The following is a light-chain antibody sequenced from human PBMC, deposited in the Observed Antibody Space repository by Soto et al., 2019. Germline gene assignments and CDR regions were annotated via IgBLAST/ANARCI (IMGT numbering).Light chain of an antibody. J-gene: IGLJ1*01. CDR1: SSDVGGYNY. Sequence: QSVLTQPPSASGSPGQSVTISCTGTSSDVGGYNYVSWYQHHPGKAPKLIIYEVYKRPSGVPDRSSGSKSGNTAALTVSGLQAEDEADYXCSAYVGTNSYVVGTGTKVPVL. CDR2: EVY. V-gene: IGLV2-8*01. CDR3: SAYVGTNSYV.